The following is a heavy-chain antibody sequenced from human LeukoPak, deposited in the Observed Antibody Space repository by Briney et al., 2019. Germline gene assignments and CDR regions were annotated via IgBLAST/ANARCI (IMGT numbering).Heavy chain of an antibody. CDR2: ISGNGGRT. Sequence: GGFPRLSCAASGFTFSNYAMAWVRQAPGKGLEWVSAISGNGGRTYSADSVQGRFTISRDNSKNTVYLQMDNLRAEDSAMYYCAKAHSISWPYAFDSWGQGTLVTVSS. CDR3: AKAHSISWPYAFDS. J-gene: IGHJ4*02. V-gene: IGHV3-23*01. CDR1: GFTFSNYA. D-gene: IGHD6-13*01.